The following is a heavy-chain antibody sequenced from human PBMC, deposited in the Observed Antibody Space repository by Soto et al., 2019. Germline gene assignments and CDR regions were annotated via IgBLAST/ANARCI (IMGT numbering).Heavy chain of an antibody. J-gene: IGHJ4*02. D-gene: IGHD6-13*01. CDR1: GGSISTSNW. V-gene: IGHV4-4*02. CDR2: VYRTGST. CDR3: ARARATIAAAAIFDC. Sequence: QVQLQESGPGLVKPSGTLSLTCAVSGGSISTSNWCSWVRKPPGKGLEWIGEVYRTGSTNYNPSLESRLTISVDKSENQFSLKLTSVTAADTAVYYCARARATIAAAAIFDCWGQGTLVTVSS.